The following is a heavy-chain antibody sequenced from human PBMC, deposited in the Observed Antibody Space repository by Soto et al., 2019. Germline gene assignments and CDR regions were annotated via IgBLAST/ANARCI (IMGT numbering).Heavy chain of an antibody. V-gene: IGHV1-3*01. CDR2: INAGNGDT. J-gene: IGHJ4*02. D-gene: IGHD3-22*01. Sequence: ASVKVSCKASGYTFTSYAMHWVRQAPGQRLEWMGWINAGNGDTKYSENFQGRVTITRDTSASTVYLDLSSLSLEDTAFYYCARTGHSGSYDYWGQGTLVTVSS. CDR3: ARTGHSGSYDY. CDR1: GYTFTSYA.